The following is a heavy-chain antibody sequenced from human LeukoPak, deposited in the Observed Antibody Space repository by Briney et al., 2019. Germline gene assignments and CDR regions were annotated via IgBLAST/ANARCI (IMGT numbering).Heavy chain of an antibody. D-gene: IGHD6-13*01. J-gene: IGHJ4*02. CDR1: GFTFSDHA. CDR3: AKRHPLATAATSYFDS. Sequence: GGSLRLSCAASGFTFSDHAMSWVRQAPGKGLEWVSTISGSGVSTAFADSVKGRFTISRDNSKNTLFLQVSSLRAEDTAVYYCAKRHPLATAATSYFDSWGQGTLVTVSS. V-gene: IGHV3-23*01. CDR2: ISGSGVST.